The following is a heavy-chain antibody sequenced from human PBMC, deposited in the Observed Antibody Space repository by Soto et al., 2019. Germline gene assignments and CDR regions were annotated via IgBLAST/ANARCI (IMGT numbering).Heavy chain of an antibody. CDR2: IIPILGIA. CDR1: GGTFSSYT. Sequence: SVKVSCKASGGTFSSYTISWVRQAPGXGLEWMGRIIPILGIANYAQKFQGRVTITADKSTSTAYMELSSLRSEDTAVYYCASARITIFGVVTLPYFDYWGQGTLVTVYS. V-gene: IGHV1-69*02. D-gene: IGHD3-3*01. CDR3: ASARITIFGVVTLPYFDY. J-gene: IGHJ4*02.